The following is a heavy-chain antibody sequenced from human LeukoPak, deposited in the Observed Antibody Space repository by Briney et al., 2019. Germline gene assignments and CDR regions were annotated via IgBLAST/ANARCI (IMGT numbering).Heavy chain of an antibody. Sequence: SETLSLTCTVSGGSISSSSDYCGWIRQPPGKGLEWIGSIYYRGNTYYNPSLTSRVTISVDTSKNQFSLKMSSVTAADTAIYYCARHSRGTRHWGQGTLVTVSS. V-gene: IGHV4-39*01. CDR2: IYYRGNT. D-gene: IGHD3-10*01. J-gene: IGHJ4*02. CDR1: GGSISSSSDY. CDR3: ARHSRGTRH.